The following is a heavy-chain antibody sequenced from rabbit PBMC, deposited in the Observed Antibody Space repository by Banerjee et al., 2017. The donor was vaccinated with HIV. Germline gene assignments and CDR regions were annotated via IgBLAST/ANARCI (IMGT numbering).Heavy chain of an antibody. CDR2: IYTSSGST. Sequence: QEQLEESGGDLVQPEGSLTLTCTASGFSFSSSYYMCWVRQAPGKGLEWIGCIYTSSGSTWYASWAKGRFTISKASSTTVTLQMSSLSGADTATYFCARDGDALNLWGPGTLVTVS. J-gene: IGHJ4*01. CDR3: ARDGDALNL. D-gene: IGHD6-1*01. V-gene: IGHV1S45*01. CDR1: GFSFSSSYY.